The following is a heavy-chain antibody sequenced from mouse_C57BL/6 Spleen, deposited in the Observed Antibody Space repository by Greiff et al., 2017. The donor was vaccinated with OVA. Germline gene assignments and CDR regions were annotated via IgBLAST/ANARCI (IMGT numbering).Heavy chain of an antibody. CDR2: SRNKANDYTT. Sequence: EVKLVESGGGLVQSGRSLRLSCATSGFTFSDFYMEWVRQAPGKGLEWIAASRNKANDYTTEYSASVKGRFIVSRYTSQSILYLQMNALRAEDTAIYYCARDADDSYSFDYWGQGTTLTVSS. D-gene: IGHD2-3*01. CDR3: ARDADDSYSFDY. CDR1: GFTFSDFY. V-gene: IGHV7-1*01. J-gene: IGHJ2*01.